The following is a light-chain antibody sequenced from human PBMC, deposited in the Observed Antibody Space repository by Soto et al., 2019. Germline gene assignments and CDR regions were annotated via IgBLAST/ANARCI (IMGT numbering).Light chain of an antibody. V-gene: IGLV2-14*01. CDR2: DVS. CDR3: SSYTICSTLLYV. CDR1: SSDVGGYNY. Sequence: QSALTQPASVSGSPGQSITISCTGTSSDVGGYNYVSWYQQHPGKAPKLMIYDVSNRPSGVSNRFSGSKSGNTASLTISGLQAEDVSYYDCSSYTICSTLLYVFVTGTKVTVL. J-gene: IGLJ1*01.